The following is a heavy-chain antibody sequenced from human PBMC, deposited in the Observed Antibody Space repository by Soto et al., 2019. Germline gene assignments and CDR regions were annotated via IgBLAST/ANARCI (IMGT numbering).Heavy chain of an antibody. J-gene: IGHJ6*02. Sequence: SETLSLTCTVSGYSISSGYYWGWIRQPPGKGLEWIGSIYHSGSTYYNPSLKSRVTISVDTSKNQFSLKLSSVTAADTAVYYCARVRHSYYYDSSGYDYYYGMDVWGQGTTVTVSS. CDR2: IYHSGST. D-gene: IGHD3-22*01. CDR1: GYSISSGYY. CDR3: ARVRHSYYYDSSGYDYYYGMDV. V-gene: IGHV4-38-2*02.